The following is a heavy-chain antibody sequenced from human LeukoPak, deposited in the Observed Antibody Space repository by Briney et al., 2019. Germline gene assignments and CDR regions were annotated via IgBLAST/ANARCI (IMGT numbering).Heavy chain of an antibody. CDR3: ASKGYYYDSSGYSPGYFDY. D-gene: IGHD3-22*01. CDR1: GFSFSSYA. CDR2: ISSNGGST. V-gene: IGHV3-64*01. J-gene: IGHJ4*02. Sequence: GGSLRLSCAASGFSFSSYAMHWVRQAPGKGLEYVSAISSNGGSTYYANSVKGRFTISRDNSKNKLYLQMGSLRAEDMAVYYCASKGYYYDSSGYSPGYFDYWGQGTLVTVSS.